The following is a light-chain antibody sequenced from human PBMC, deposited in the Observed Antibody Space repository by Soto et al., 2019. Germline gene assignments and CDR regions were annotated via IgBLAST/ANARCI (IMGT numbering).Light chain of an antibody. V-gene: IGKV3-20*01. J-gene: IGKJ2*01. Sequence: EIVLTQSPGPLSLSPGERATLSCRASQSVSSSYLAWYQQKPGQAPRLLIYGASSRATGIPDRVSGSGSGTYFPVISSRLEHEDVVVYYWQQYCSPPYTFGQGTMLEIK. CDR1: QSVSSSY. CDR3: QQYCSPPYT. CDR2: GAS.